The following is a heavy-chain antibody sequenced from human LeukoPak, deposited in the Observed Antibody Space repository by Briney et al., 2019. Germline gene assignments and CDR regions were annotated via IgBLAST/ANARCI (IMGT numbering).Heavy chain of an antibody. V-gene: IGHV4-39*01. CDR2: IYYSGST. CDR3: ARHYPYDSSGYYYLYWFDP. Sequence: PSETLSLTCTVSGGSISSSSYYWGWIRQPPGKGLEWIGSIYYSGSTYYNPSLKSRVTISVDTSKNQFSLKLSSVTAADTAVYYCARHYPYDSSGYYYLYWFDPWGQGTLVTVSS. CDR1: GGSISSSSYY. J-gene: IGHJ5*02. D-gene: IGHD3-22*01.